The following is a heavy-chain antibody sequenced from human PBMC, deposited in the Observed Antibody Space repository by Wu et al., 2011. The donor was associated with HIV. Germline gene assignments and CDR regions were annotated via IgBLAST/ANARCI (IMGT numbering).Heavy chain of an antibody. Sequence: LVQSGAEVKKPGSSVKVSCKASGGTFSSYAISWVRQAPGQGLEWMGWISADNGDTNYAQKLQGRVTMTTDTSTSTAYMELRSLRSDDTAVYYCARDDSSGWPEGFDYWGQGTLVTVSS. CDR3: ARDDSSGWPEGFDY. J-gene: IGHJ4*02. V-gene: IGHV1-18*01. CDR1: GGTFSSYA. D-gene: IGHD6-19*01. CDR2: ISADNGDT.